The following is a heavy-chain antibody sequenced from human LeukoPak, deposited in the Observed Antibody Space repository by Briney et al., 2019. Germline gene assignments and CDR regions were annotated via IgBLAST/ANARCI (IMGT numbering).Heavy chain of an antibody. CDR3: VGESYCSGGSCYTSSFDC. Sequence: GGSLRLSCAASGVTFSSYWMHWVRQAPGKGLVWVSRIKNDGSSTTYADSVKGRFTISRDNAKNTLYLQMNSLRAEDTAVYYCVGESYCSGGSCYTSSFDCWGQGTLVTVSS. V-gene: IGHV3-74*01. CDR2: IKNDGSST. J-gene: IGHJ4*02. D-gene: IGHD2-15*01. CDR1: GVTFSSYW.